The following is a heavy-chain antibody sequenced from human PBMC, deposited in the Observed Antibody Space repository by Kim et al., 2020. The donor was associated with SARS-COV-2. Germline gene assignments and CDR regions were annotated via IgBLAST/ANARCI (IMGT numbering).Heavy chain of an antibody. J-gene: IGHJ4*02. D-gene: IGHD3-16*01. V-gene: IGHV3-7*03. CDR3: ARDFVGDSF. Sequence: GGSLRLSCVASGFTFRTYWMDWVRHSPGKGLEWVANINQDGSAKYFVDSVKGRFTISRDNAKNSVYLQMNSLRAEDTAVYYCARDFVGDSFWGQGILVTVSS. CDR2: INQDGSAK. CDR1: GFTFRTYW.